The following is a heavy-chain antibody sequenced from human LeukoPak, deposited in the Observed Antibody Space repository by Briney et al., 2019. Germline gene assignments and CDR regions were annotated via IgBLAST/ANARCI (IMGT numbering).Heavy chain of an antibody. CDR2: INWNGDRT. V-gene: IGHV3-20*04. CDR1: GFTFHDYD. J-gene: IGHJ4*02. D-gene: IGHD3-10*01. CDR3: ARRDYYGSGSPDF. Sequence: GGSLRLPCAASGFTFHDYDMSWVRHSPGKGLEWVSGINWNGDRTGYADSVKGRFTISRDNAKKSLYLQMNSLRAEDTALYYCARRDYYGSGSPDFWGQGTLVTVSS.